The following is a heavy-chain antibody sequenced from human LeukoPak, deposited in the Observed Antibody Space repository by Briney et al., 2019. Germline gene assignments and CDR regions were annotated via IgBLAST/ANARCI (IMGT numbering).Heavy chain of an antibody. D-gene: IGHD3-22*01. CDR3: ASGWLGYDSSGYYF. V-gene: IGHV4-4*07. J-gene: IGHJ4*02. CDR1: GGSISSYY. CDR2: IYTSGST. Sequence: SETLSLTCTVSGGSISSYYWSWIRQPAGKGLEWIGRIYTSGSTNYNPSLKSRLTMSVDTSKNQFSLKLSSVTAADTAVYYCASGWLGYDSSGYYFWGQGTLVTVSS.